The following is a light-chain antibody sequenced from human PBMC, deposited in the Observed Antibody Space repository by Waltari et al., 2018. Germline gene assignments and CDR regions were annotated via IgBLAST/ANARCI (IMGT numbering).Light chain of an antibody. V-gene: IGKV2-30*02. CDR3: MQSTHWPPWT. CDR1: ERLVHTDGNIY. CDR2: MVS. J-gene: IGKJ1*01. Sequence: DVVMTQSPLSLPVTLGQPASISCRSSERLVHTDGNIYLHWFQQRPGQAPRRLIYMVSQRDCVVPDRFSGSGSGTDFTLKISRVEAEDVGIYYCMQSTHWPPWTFGQGTKVEIK.